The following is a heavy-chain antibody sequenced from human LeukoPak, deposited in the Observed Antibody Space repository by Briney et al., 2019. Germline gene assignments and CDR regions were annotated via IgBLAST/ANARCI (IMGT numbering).Heavy chain of an antibody. Sequence: ASVKVSCKASGYTFTNYIISWVRQAPGQGLEWMGWISAYNGNTNYAQKLQGRVTMTTDTSTATAYMDLRSPRSDDTAVYYCARGGNYFRFDPWGQGTLVTVSS. CDR2: ISAYNGNT. CDR3: ARGGNYFRFDP. CDR1: GYTFTNYI. V-gene: IGHV1-18*01. J-gene: IGHJ5*02. D-gene: IGHD1-26*01.